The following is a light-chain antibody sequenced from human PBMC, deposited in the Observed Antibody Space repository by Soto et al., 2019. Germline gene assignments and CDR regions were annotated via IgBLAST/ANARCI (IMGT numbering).Light chain of an antibody. J-gene: IGKJ1*01. CDR1: QSVIRNY. CDR3: QQFDDSRQVWT. CDR2: DTN. V-gene: IGKV3-20*01. Sequence: LLTQSPGTLSFSPAERATLSCRASQSVIRNYLACYQQKPGQAPTLLMYDTNMKATGVPDRFSGSGSVTDYTLTISSLEPDDFAVYYCQQFDDSRQVWTFGQGTKVDIK.